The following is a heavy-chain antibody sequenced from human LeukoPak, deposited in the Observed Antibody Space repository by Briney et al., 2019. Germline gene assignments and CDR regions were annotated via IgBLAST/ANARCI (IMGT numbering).Heavy chain of an antibody. CDR1: GFTSSNYA. Sequence: GGSLRLSCAASGFTSSNYAFVWVRQAPGKGLEWVSAISGSGGRTIHADSVKGRFTISRDNSRNTLYLQMNSLRADDTAIYYCGRDPNGDYIGAFDFWGQGTMVSVSP. CDR3: GRDPNGDYIGAFDF. V-gene: IGHV3-23*01. CDR2: ISGSGGRT. D-gene: IGHD4-17*01. J-gene: IGHJ3*01.